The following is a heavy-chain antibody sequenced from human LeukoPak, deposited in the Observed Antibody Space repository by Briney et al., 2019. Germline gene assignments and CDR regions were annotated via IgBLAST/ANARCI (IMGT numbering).Heavy chain of an antibody. CDR1: GYTFTDYY. CDR3: ARVAGTYYYDSSAYYLKSPFDY. J-gene: IGHJ4*02. D-gene: IGHD3-22*01. CDR2: INPNSGGT. V-gene: IGHV1-2*02. Sequence: ASVKVSCKASGYTFTDYYIHWVRQAPGQGLEWMGWINPNSGGTNSAQKFQGRVTMTRDTSISTAYMELSRLRSDDTAVYYCARVAGTYYYDSSAYYLKSPFDYWGQGTLVTVSS.